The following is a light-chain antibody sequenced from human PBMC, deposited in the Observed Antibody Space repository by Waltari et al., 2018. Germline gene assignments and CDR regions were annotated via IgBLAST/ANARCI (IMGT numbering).Light chain of an antibody. Sequence: QSALTQHRPVSGSPGQSVTISCTGSSSDVGGYNAVPWYQQFPGKGPKVLIYDVSKRLSGVPDRFSGSKSGNTASLTISGLQAEDEAAYYCCSYAGTYTFFVFGSGTEVTVL. CDR3: CSYAGTYTFFV. V-gene: IGLV2-11*01. CDR2: DVS. J-gene: IGLJ1*01. CDR1: SSDVGGYNA.